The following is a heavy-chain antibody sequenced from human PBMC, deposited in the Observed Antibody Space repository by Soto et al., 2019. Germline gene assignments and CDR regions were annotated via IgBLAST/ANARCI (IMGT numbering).Heavy chain of an antibody. CDR2: ISDAAGSA. V-gene: IGHV3-23*01. CDR3: ARPYGGKIGDAPDL. Sequence: GGSLRLSCVGSGFTFSSYAMSWVRQVPGTGLEWVSSISDAAGSAYYVDSVKGRFTISRDNSKKTLYLQMNSLRAEDSAVYYCARPYGGKIGDAPDLWGPGTMVTVSS. J-gene: IGHJ3*01. D-gene: IGHD4-17*01. CDR1: GFTFSSYA.